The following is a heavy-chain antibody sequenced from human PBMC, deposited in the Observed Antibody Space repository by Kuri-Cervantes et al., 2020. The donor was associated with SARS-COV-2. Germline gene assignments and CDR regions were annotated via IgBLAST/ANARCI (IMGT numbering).Heavy chain of an antibody. D-gene: IGHD3-10*01. Sequence: GSLRLSCAVSGGSISSSNWWSWVRQPPGKGLEWIGEIHRTGTTNYNPPLESRVTISVDRSKNQFSLTLRSVTAADTAVYHCAFNYGTGSYFYWGQGTLVTVSS. CDR3: AFNYGTGSYFY. V-gene: IGHV4-4*02. J-gene: IGHJ4*02. CDR1: GGSISSSNW. CDR2: IHRTGTT.